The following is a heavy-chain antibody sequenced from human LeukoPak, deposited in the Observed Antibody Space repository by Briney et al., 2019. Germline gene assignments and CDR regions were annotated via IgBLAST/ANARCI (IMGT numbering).Heavy chain of an antibody. D-gene: IGHD6-13*01. CDR3: AKVRYSSTWLFDY. CDR2: ISGSGGST. Sequence: GGSLRLSCAASGFTFSSYAMSWVRQAPGKGLEWVSAISGSGGSTYYADSVKGRFTISRDNSKNTLYLQMNSLRAEDTALYYCAKVRYSSTWLFDYWGQGTLVTVSS. V-gene: IGHV3-23*01. J-gene: IGHJ4*02. CDR1: GFTFSSYA.